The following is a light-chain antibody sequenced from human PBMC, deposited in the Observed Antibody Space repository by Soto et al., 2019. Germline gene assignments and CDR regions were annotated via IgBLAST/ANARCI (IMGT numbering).Light chain of an antibody. CDR3: QEYIQWPPGM. J-gene: IGKJ1*01. V-gene: IGKV3-11*01. CDR1: QSVDSF. Sequence: EIVLTQSPASLSLSPGERATLSCRASQSVDSFLAWYQQKPGRTPRLLIYDTSNRATGIPARFSGSGSGTDFTLTISRLEPEDFAVYYCQEYIQWPPGMFGPGTTVDIK. CDR2: DTS.